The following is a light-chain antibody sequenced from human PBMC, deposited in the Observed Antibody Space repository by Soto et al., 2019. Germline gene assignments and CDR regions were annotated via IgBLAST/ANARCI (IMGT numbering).Light chain of an antibody. CDR1: QSVSRSY. CDR3: QQYGISLSIT. J-gene: IGKJ5*01. V-gene: IGKV3D-20*01. Sequence: TRAPETKSLAPGGRRIISKEASQSVSRSYLAWYQQKPGLAPRLIIYDASTRATGIPDRFSGSGSGTDFTLTIGGLEPEDFAVYYCQQYGISLSITFGQGTRLEIK. CDR2: DAS.